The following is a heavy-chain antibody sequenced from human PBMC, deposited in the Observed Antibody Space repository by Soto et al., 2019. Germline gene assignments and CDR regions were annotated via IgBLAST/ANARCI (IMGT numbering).Heavy chain of an antibody. CDR2: ITPSGGGT. D-gene: IGHD1-20*01. CDR1: GGTFSSYA. J-gene: IGHJ6*02. CDR3: ARVWSKVWPPTYGMDV. V-gene: IGHV1-46*01. Sequence: ASVKVSCKASGGTFSSYAISWVRQGPGQGLEWMGRITPSGGGTTYAQKFQGRVTMTKDTSRTTVYMELSSLTSEDTAVYYCARVWSKVWPPTYGMDVWGQGTTVTVSS.